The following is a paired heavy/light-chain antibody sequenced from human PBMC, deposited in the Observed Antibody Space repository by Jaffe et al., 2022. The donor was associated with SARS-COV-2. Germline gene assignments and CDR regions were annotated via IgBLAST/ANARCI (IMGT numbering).Light chain of an antibody. J-gene: IGKJ3*01. CDR1: QGLYNY. V-gene: IGKV1-27*01. Sequence: DIQMTQSPSSLSASVGDRVTITCRASQGLYNYVAWYQQRPGKVPKLLIYGASTLLSGVPSRFSGSGSGTDFTLTISGLQPEDVATYYCQKYNSAPFTFGPGTKVDIK. CDR2: GAS. CDR3: QKYNSAPFT.
Heavy chain of an antibody. CDR2: IKSKADGGAT. Sequence: EMQLVESGGGLVKPGGSLRLSCAASGFTFSNAWMTWVRQAPGKGLEWVGRIKSKADGGATEYDAPAKGRFTISRDDSKNMLYLQMNSLKTEDTAVYYCATSSNPPRTRLPDYWGQGTLVTVSS. V-gene: IGHV3-15*01. J-gene: IGHJ4*02. CDR3: ATSSNPPRTRLPDY. CDR1: GFTFSNAW.